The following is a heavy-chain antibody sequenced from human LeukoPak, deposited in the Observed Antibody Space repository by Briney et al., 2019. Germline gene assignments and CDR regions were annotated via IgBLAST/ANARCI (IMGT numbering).Heavy chain of an antibody. Sequence: GGSLRLSCAASGFTFSSYWIHRVRQAPGKGLVWVSRINSDGSSTTYADSVKGRFTISRDKAKNTLYLQMNSLRAEDTAVYYCARSAAAGFSYYSYHLDVWGKGTTVTIFS. V-gene: IGHV3-74*01. CDR3: ARSAAAGFSYYSYHLDV. CDR2: INSDGSST. CDR1: GFTFSSYW. D-gene: IGHD6-13*01. J-gene: IGHJ6*03.